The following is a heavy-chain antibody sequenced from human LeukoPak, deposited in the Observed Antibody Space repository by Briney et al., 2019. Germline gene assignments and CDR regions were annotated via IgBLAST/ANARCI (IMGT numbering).Heavy chain of an antibody. CDR1: GFSFSSYG. D-gene: IGHD3-10*01. V-gene: IGHV3-30*02. Sequence: GGSLRLSCAASGFSFSSYGMHWVRQAPGKGLEWVAFIRYNGNNQYYADSVKGRFTISRDNSKNTLYLQMNSLKGDDTAVYYCAKDSAFYYIDVWGKGTTVIISS. J-gene: IGHJ6*03. CDR3: AKDSAFYYIDV. CDR2: IRYNGNNQ.